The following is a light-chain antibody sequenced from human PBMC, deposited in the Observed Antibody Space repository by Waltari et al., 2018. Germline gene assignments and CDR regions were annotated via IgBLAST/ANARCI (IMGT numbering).Light chain of an antibody. V-gene: IGLV3-19*01. J-gene: IGLJ3*02. CDR3: SSRNGRANQVV. CDR1: SLRTSY. Sequence: SSELTQDPAVSVALGQTVRITCQGDSLRTSYASWYQLKPGQAPVLVIYGKDKRPSGIPDRIFGYSSGATSSLTITGAQAEDEADHYCSSRNGRANQVVFAGGTKVTVL. CDR2: GKD.